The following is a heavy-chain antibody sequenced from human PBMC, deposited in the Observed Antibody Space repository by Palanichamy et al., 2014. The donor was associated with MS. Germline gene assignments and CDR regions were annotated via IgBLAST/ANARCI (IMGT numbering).Heavy chain of an antibody. Sequence: VQLQESGPGLVKPSETLSLTCSVSGGSISSYYWSWIRQPPGKGLEWIGYIHYSGSTNYNPSLKSRVIMSVDASKNQFSLKLSSVTAADTAFYYCARVRAARSGVDPWGQGTLVTVSS. CDR2: IHYSGST. J-gene: IGHJ5*02. D-gene: IGHD3-10*01. V-gene: IGHV4-59*01. CDR1: GGSISSYY. CDR3: ARVRAARSGVDP.